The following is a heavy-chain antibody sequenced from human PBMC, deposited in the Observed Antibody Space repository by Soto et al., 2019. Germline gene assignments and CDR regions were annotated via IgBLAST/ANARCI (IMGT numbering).Heavy chain of an antibody. CDR1: GGSISSYN. D-gene: IGHD6-6*01. Sequence: SETLSLTCTVSGGSISSYNWRWIRQPPGKGMEWIGRVYPSWSTIFNPSLKSRVTMSLDTSKNRFSLKLRSVTAADTAVYYCSIAVTEFNHWGQATLVTV. CDR3: SIAVTEFNH. J-gene: IGHJ4*02. CDR2: VYPSWST. V-gene: IGHV4-4*07.